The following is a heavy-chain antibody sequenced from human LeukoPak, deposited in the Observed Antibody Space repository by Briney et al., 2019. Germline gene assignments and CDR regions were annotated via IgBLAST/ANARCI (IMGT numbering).Heavy chain of an antibody. J-gene: IGHJ4*02. CDR3: ARHVYDSSGPARVFDY. Sequence: SETLSLTCTVSGGSISSSSYYWGWIRQPPGKGLEWIGSIYYSWSTYYNPSLKSRVTISVDTSKNQFSLKLSSVTAADTAVYYCARHVYDSSGPARVFDYWGQGTLVTVSS. D-gene: IGHD3-22*01. CDR1: GGSISSSSYY. V-gene: IGHV4-39*01. CDR2: IYYSWST.